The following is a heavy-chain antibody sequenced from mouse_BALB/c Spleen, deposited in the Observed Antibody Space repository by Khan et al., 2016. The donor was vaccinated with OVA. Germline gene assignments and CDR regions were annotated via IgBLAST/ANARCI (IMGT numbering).Heavy chain of an antibody. V-gene: IGHV9-3-1*01. CDR2: INTYTREP. J-gene: IGHJ2*01. CDR1: GYTFTNYV. CDR3: ARFHGGY. Sequence: QIQLVQSGPELKKPGETVKISCKASGYTFTNYVMNWVKQSPGKGLKWMGWINTYTREPTYADDFKGRLAFSLETSASTAYLQINSRKNEDTATYFCARFHGGYWGQGTTLTVSS.